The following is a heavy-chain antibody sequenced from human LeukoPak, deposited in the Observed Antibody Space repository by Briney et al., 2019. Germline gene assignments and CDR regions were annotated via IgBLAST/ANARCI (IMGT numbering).Heavy chain of an antibody. D-gene: IGHD1-26*01. CDR2: IIPIFGTA. CDR3: ARAKRGGRWALRDDAFDI. Sequence: SVKVSCKASGGTFSSYAISWVRQAPGQGLEWMGGIIPIFGTANYAQKFQGRVTITTDESTSTAYMELSSLRSEDTAVYYCARAKRGGRWALRDDAFDIWGQGTMVTVSS. V-gene: IGHV1-69*05. CDR1: GGTFSSYA. J-gene: IGHJ3*02.